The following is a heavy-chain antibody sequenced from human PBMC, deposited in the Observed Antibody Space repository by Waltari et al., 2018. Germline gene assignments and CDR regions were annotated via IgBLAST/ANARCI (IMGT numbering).Heavy chain of an antibody. D-gene: IGHD3-3*01. J-gene: IGHJ2*01. Sequence: EVQLVESGGGLVQPGGSLRLSCAASGFTFSSYAMSWVRQAPGKGLGWVSAISGSGGSTYYADSVKGRFTISRDNSKNTLYLQMNSLRAEDTAVYYCAKVQRITIFGVVTSEGYFDLWGRGTLVTVSS. V-gene: IGHV3-23*04. CDR1: GFTFSSYA. CDR2: ISGSGGST. CDR3: AKVQRITIFGVVTSEGYFDL.